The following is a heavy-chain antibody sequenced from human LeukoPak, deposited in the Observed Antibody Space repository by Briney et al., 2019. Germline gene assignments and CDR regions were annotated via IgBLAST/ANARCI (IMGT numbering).Heavy chain of an antibody. CDR2: IHTSGTT. D-gene: IGHD1-26*01. CDR1: GGSISSYY. J-gene: IGHJ4*02. Sequence: SETLSLTCTVSGGSISSYYWSWIRQPPGKGLEWIGRIHTSGTTLYNPSLRSRVTISLDTSKNQFSLKLNSMTAADTAVYYCARTSATGGTYFDYWGQGILVTVSS. V-gene: IGHV4-4*07. CDR3: ARTSATGGTYFDY.